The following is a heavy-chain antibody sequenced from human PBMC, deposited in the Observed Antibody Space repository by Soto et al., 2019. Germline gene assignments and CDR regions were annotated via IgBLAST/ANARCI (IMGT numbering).Heavy chain of an antibody. J-gene: IGHJ4*02. CDR2: ILSKTDGGAT. CDR3: SAGYGRTDFDY. V-gene: IGHV3-15*01. CDR1: GLSVSNAW. D-gene: IGHD5-18*01. Sequence: EVQLVESGGGLVKPGGSLRLSCAVSGLSVSNAWMSWVRQAPGKGLEWVGRILSKTDGGATDYAAPVKGRFTISRDDSTNTVYLQMNSLRIEDTAMYYCSAGYGRTDFDYWGQGTLVTVSS.